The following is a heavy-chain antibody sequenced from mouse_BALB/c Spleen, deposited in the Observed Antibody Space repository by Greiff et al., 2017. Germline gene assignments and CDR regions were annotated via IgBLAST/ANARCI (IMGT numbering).Heavy chain of an antibody. V-gene: IGHV3-2*02. J-gene: IGHJ4*01. CDR3: ARWGSNYADYYAMDY. CDR1: GYSITSDYA. Sequence: EVQLVESGPGLVKPSQSLSLTCTVTGYSITSDYAWNWIRQFPGNKLEWMGYISYSGSTSYNPSLKSRISITRDTSKNQFFLQLNSVTTEDTATYYCARWGSNYADYYAMDYWGQGTSVTVSS. D-gene: IGHD2-5*01. CDR2: ISYSGST.